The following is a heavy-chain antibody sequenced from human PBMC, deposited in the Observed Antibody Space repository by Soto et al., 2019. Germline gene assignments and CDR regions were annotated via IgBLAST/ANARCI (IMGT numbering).Heavy chain of an antibody. J-gene: IGHJ1*01. Sequence: PGGSLRLSCAASGFTFNTYSMNWVRQAPGKGLEWVSSISSSSSYIYYAGSVKGRFTISRDNAKNSLYLQMNSLRAEDTAVYYCARDLNTVTTAYFQHWGQGTLVTVSS. D-gene: IGHD4-17*01. CDR1: GFTFNTYS. V-gene: IGHV3-21*01. CDR3: ARDLNTVTTAYFQH. CDR2: ISSSSSYI.